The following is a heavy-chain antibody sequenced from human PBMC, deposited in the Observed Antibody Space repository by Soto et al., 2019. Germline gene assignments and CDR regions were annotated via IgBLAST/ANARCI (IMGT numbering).Heavy chain of an antibody. CDR2: IYYSGST. J-gene: IGHJ4*02. CDR1: TGSVSSGGYY. D-gene: IGHD3-3*01. V-gene: IGHV4-61*08. CDR3: VRIRFLEWSIDY. Sequence: SETLSLTCTVSTGSVSSGGYYWSWIRQHPGKGLEWIGYIYYSGSTNYNPSLKSRVTISVDTSKNQFSLKLSSVTAADTAVYYCVRIRFLEWSIDYWGQGTLVTVSS.